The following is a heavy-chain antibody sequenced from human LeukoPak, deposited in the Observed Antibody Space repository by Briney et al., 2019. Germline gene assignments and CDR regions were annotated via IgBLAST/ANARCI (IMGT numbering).Heavy chain of an antibody. CDR1: GFTFSSYA. Sequence: PGGSLRLSCAASGFTFSSYAMHWVRQAPGKGLEWVAVISYDGSNKYYADSVKGRFTISRDNSKNTLYLQMNSLRAEDTAVYYCAPDYYGSGSYSWGQGTLVTVPS. V-gene: IGHV3-30*04. CDR2: ISYDGSNK. D-gene: IGHD3-10*01. J-gene: IGHJ5*02. CDR3: APDYYGSGSYS.